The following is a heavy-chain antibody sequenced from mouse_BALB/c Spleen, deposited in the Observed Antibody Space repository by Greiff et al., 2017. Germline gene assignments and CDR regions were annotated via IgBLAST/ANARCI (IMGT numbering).Heavy chain of an antibody. CDR1: GFTFSDYY. J-gene: IGHJ4*01. CDR3: ARDLDYAMDY. Sequence: EVQRVESGGGLVKPGGSLKLSCAASGFTFSDYYMYWVRQTPEKRLEWVATISDGGSYTYYPDSVKGRFTISRDNAKNNQYLQMSSLKSEDTAMYYCARDLDYAMDYWGQGTSVTVSS. CDR2: ISDGGSYT. V-gene: IGHV5-4*02.